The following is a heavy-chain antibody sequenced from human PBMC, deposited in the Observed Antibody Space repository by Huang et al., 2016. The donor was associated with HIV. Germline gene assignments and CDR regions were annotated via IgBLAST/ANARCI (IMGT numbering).Heavy chain of an antibody. Sequence: EGQLVESGGGLVKPGESRTLSCTASGFSLSNAWMSWVRQAQGKGLEWVGRVKTRPDGGTTDYAAPVKGRFTSSSDDPRNTLYLQMNSLKTEDTGVYYCTTAGFMSGDFWGQGTLVTVSS. CDR3: TTAGFMSGDF. CDR2: VKTRPDGGTT. J-gene: IGHJ4*02. V-gene: IGHV3-15*01. CDR1: GFSLSNAW. D-gene: IGHD3-16*01.